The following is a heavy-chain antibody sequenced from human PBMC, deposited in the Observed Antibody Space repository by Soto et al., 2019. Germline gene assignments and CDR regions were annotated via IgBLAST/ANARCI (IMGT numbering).Heavy chain of an antibody. D-gene: IGHD3-16*02. J-gene: IGHJ6*02. Sequence: SSVKVSCKASGGTFSSYAISWVRQAPGQELEWMGGIIPIFGTANYAQKFQGRVTITADESTSTAYMERSSLRSEDTAVYYCASDDYVWGSYRSASGYYYYGMDVWGQGTTVTVSS. CDR1: GGTFSSYA. V-gene: IGHV1-69*13. CDR3: ASDDYVWGSYRSASGYYYYGMDV. CDR2: IIPIFGTA.